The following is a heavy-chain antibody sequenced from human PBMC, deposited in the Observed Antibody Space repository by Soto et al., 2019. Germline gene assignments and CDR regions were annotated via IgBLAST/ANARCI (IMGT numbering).Heavy chain of an antibody. V-gene: IGHV3-23*05. D-gene: IGHD6-19*01. J-gene: IGHJ4*02. Sequence: GGSLRLSCAASGFTFANYAMMWARQAPGKRLEWVSTIDGRTTNTHYSDSVKGRFTISRDNSNNRLDLQMNGLRAEDTAVYYCVSWLSAHFDYWGRGTLVTVSS. CDR3: VSWLSAHFDY. CDR1: GFTFANYA. CDR2: IDGRTTNT.